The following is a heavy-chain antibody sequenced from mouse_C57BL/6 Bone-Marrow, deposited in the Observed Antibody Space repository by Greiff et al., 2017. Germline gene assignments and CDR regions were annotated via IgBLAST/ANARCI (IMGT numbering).Heavy chain of an antibody. CDR2: IYPSDSET. J-gene: IGHJ4*01. CDR3: ARRRRYDAMDY. Sequence: QVQLQQPGAELVRPGSSVKLSCKASGYTFTSYWMDWVKQRPGQGLEWIGNIYPSDSETHYNQKFKDKATLTVDKSSSTAYMQLSSLTSEDSAVYYCARRRRYDAMDYWGQGTSVTVSS. V-gene: IGHV1-61*01. CDR1: GYTFTSYW.